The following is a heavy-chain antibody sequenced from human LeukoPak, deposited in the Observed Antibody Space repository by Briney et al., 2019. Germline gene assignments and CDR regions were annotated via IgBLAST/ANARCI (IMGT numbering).Heavy chain of an antibody. CDR3: ARGREMASLDY. CDR1: GGSISSYY. V-gene: IGHV4-59*01. Sequence: SGTLPLTCTVSGGSISSYYWSWIRQPPGKGLEWIGYIYYSGSTNYNPSLKSRVTISVDTSKNQFSLKLSSVTAADTAVYYCARGREMASLDYWGQGTLVTVSS. CDR2: IYYSGST. J-gene: IGHJ4*02. D-gene: IGHD5-24*01.